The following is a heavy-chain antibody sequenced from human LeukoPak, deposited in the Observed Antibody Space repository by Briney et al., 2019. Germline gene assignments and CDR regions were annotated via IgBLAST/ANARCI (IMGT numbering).Heavy chain of an antibody. CDR3: ARDGLLHYYDSSGYHADY. J-gene: IGHJ4*02. V-gene: IGHV1-46*01. CDR2: INPSGGST. Sequence: ASVTVSFTASGYTFTSYYMHWVRQAPGQGLEWMGIINPSGGSTSYAQKFQGRVTMTRDTSTSTVYMELSSLRSEDTAVYYCARDGLLHYYDSSGYHADYWGQGTLVTVSS. D-gene: IGHD3-22*01. CDR1: GYTFTSYY.